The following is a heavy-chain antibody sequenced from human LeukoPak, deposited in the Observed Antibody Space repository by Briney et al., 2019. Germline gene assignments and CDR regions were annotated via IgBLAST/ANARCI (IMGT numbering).Heavy chain of an antibody. D-gene: IGHD1-26*01. Sequence: VASVKVSCKASGYTFTVYYIHWVRQAPGQGLEWMGWINPNSGGTNYAQQFQGRVTMTRDTSISTAYMQLSRLRSDDTAVYYCASGVGATCYDYWGQGTLVTVSS. CDR2: INPNSGGT. J-gene: IGHJ4*02. CDR1: GYTFTVYY. CDR3: ASGVGATCYDY. V-gene: IGHV1-2*02.